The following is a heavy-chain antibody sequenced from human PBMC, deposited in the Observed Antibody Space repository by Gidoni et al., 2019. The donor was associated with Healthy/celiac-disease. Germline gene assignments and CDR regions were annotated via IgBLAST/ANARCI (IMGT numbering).Heavy chain of an antibody. J-gene: IGHJ4*02. Sequence: QVQLVQSGAEVKKPGASVKVSCKASGYTFTSYYMHWVRQAPGQGLEWMGIINPSGGSTSYAQKFQGRVTMTRDTSTSTVYMELSSLRSEDTAVYYCARSRGPHSYDKSWDYWGQGTLVTVSS. CDR1: GYTFTSYY. D-gene: IGHD5-18*01. CDR2: INPSGGST. V-gene: IGHV1-46*03. CDR3: ARSRGPHSYDKSWDY.